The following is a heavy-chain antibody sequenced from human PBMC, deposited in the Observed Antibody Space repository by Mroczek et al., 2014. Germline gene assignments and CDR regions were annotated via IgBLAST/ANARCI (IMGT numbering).Heavy chain of an antibody. V-gene: IGHV4-34*01. J-gene: IGHJ4*02. Sequence: QVQLQHGAAGLLKPSETLSLTCAVYGGSFSGYYWSWIRQPPGKGLEWIGEINHSGSTNYNPSLKSRVTISVDTSKNQFSLKLSSVTAADTAVYYCARGRNSWGYSYGPLDYWGQGTLVTVSS. CDR1: GGSFSGYY. CDR2: INHSGST. D-gene: IGHD5-18*01. CDR3: ARGRNSWGYSYGPLDY.